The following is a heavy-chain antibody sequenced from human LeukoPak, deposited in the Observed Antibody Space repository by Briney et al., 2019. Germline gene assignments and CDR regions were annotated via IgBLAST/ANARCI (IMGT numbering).Heavy chain of an antibody. Sequence: SETLSLTCTVSGGSISSGSDYCSWIRQTAGKGLEWIGRSYSSGSTNYNPSLKSRVSISVDASKNQFSLRLSSVTAADTAVYYCARGSRYSSGYDYIDHWGQGTLVTVSS. D-gene: IGHD3-22*01. CDR2: SYSSGST. CDR3: ARGSRYSSGYDYIDH. V-gene: IGHV4-61*02. CDR1: GGSISSGSDY. J-gene: IGHJ4*02.